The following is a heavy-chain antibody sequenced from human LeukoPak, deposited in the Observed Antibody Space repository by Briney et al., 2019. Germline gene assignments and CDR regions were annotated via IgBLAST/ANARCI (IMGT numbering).Heavy chain of an antibody. D-gene: IGHD3-10*01. J-gene: IGHJ6*02. Sequence: TGGSLRLSCAASGFTFSSYAMHWVRQAPGKGLEWVANIKQDGSEKYYVDSVKGRFTISRDNAKNSLYLQMNSLRAEDTAVYYCARGSLFTMVRGVMGYYYYGMDVWGQGTTVTVSS. CDR2: IKQDGSEK. CDR3: ARGSLFTMVRGVMGYYYYGMDV. V-gene: IGHV3-7*03. CDR1: GFTFSSYA.